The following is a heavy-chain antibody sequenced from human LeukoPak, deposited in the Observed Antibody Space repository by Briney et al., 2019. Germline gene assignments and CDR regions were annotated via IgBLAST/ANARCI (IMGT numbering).Heavy chain of an antibody. CDR3: ARELRAARTDAFDI. Sequence: GESLKISCKGSGYRFTSYWIGWVRQMPGKGLGWMGIIYPGDSDTRYSPSFQGQVTISADKSISTAYLQWSSLKASDTAMYYCARELRAARTDAFDIWGQGTMVTVSS. J-gene: IGHJ3*02. CDR2: IYPGDSDT. D-gene: IGHD6-6*01. V-gene: IGHV5-51*01. CDR1: GYRFTSYW.